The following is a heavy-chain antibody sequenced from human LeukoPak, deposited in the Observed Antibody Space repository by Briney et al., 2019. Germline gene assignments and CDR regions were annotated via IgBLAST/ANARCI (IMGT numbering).Heavy chain of an antibody. D-gene: IGHD4-17*01. V-gene: IGHV3-30*02. CDR2: IQSDGTDK. J-gene: IGHJ4*02. CDR1: GFTFSRYG. CDR3: ARDGTRSSDY. Sequence: GGSLRLSCAASGFTFSRYGMRWVRQAPGKGLEWVAFIQSDGTDKYYIDSVKGRFTISRDKSKSTLYLQMNSLRVEDSAVYFCARDGTRSSDYWGQGTLVTVSS.